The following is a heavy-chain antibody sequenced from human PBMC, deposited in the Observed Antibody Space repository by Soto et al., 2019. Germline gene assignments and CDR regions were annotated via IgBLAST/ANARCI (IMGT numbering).Heavy chain of an antibody. D-gene: IGHD3-22*01. CDR1: GGTFSSYA. V-gene: IGHV1-69*01. CDR2: IIPIFGTA. J-gene: IGHJ5*02. Sequence: QVQLVQSGAEVKKPGSSVKVSCKASGGTFSSYAISWVRQAPGQGLEWMGGIIPIFGTANYAQKFQGRVTITANESTSTAYMELSSLSSEDTAVYYCARGPLIVVVMEANWFDPWGQGTLVTVSS. CDR3: ARGPLIVVVMEANWFDP.